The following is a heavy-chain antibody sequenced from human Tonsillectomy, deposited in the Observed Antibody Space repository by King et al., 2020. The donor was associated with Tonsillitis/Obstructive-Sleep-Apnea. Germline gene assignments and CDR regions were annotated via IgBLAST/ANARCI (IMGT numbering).Heavy chain of an antibody. CDR3: ARGRGVTIFGVVISNWFDP. CDR1: GGSFSGYY. D-gene: IGHD3-3*01. Sequence: VQLQQWGAGLLKPSETLSLTCAVYGGSFSGYYWSWIRQPPGKGLEWIGEINHSGSTNYNPSLKSRVTISVDTSKNQFSLKLSSVTAADTAVYYCARGRGVTIFGVVISNWFDPWGQGTLVTVSS. CDR2: INHSGST. V-gene: IGHV4-34*01. J-gene: IGHJ5*02.